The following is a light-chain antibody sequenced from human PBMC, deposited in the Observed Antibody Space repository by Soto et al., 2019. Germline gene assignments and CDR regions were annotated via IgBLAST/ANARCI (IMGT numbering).Light chain of an antibody. CDR1: SGSVSISNY. J-gene: IGLJ3*02. CDR3: VLYMGSGIWV. CDR2: SIK. Sequence: QTVVTQEPSFSVSPGGTVTLTCGLSSGSVSISNYPSWYQQTPGQAPRTLIYSIKTRSSGVPDRFSGSILGNKAALTTTGAQADDEADYYCVLYMGSGIWVFGGGTKVTVL. V-gene: IGLV8-61*01.